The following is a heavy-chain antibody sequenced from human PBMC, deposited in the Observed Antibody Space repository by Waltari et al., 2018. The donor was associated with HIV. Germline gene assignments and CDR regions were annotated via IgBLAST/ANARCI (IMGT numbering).Heavy chain of an antibody. CDR1: GFTFSSYG. Sequence: QVQLVESGGGVVQPGRSLRLSCAASGFTFSSYGMPWVRQAPGTGLEWVAVISYDGSNKYYADSVKGRFTISRDNSKNTLYLQMNSLRAEDTAVYYCAKDAPSLTYYYDSSGYFDYWGQGTLVTVSS. D-gene: IGHD3-22*01. J-gene: IGHJ4*02. CDR3: AKDAPSLTYYYDSSGYFDY. CDR2: ISYDGSNK. V-gene: IGHV3-30*18.